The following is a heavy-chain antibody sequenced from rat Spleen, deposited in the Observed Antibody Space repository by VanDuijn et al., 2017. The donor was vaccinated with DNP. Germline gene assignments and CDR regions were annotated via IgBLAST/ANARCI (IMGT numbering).Heavy chain of an antibody. CDR3: TTFEGRNA. V-gene: IGHV5S10*01. CDR2: ITYDGSRT. CDR1: GITFSDYN. Sequence: EVQLVESGGGLVQSGRSLKVSCAASGITFSDYNMAWVRQAPKKGLEWVATITYDGSRTYYRDSVKGRFTISRDNAKSTLNLQMDSLRSEDTATYYCTTFEGRNAWGQGTSVTVSS. J-gene: IGHJ4*01. D-gene: IGHD1-11*01.